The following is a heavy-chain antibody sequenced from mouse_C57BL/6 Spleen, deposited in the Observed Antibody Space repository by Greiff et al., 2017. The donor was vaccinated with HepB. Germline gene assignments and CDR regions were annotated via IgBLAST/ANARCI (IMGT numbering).Heavy chain of an antibody. J-gene: IGHJ4*01. Sequence: QVQLQQSGAELVRPGASVTLSCKASGYTFTDYEMHWVKQTPVHGLEWIGAIDPETGGTAYNQKFKGKAILTADKSSSTAYMALRSLTSEDSAVYYCTRDRGDGMDYWGQGTSVTVSS. V-gene: IGHV1-15*01. D-gene: IGHD2-3*01. CDR1: GYTFTDYE. CDR2: IDPETGGT. CDR3: TRDRGDGMDY.